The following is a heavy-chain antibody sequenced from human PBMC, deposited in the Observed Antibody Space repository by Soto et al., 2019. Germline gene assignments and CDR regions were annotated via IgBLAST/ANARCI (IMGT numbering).Heavy chain of an antibody. J-gene: IGHJ6*02. CDR2: MFPGDSDT. CDR1: GYSFTTYW. D-gene: IGHD6-19*01. V-gene: IGHV5-51*01. Sequence: GESLKISCNGSGYSFTTYWIGWVRQLPGQGLEWMGVMFPGDSDTRYSPSFQGQVTMSADPSTNTAYLEWSSLKAADSAMYYCARVPDSSLGTMDVWGQGTTVPVYS. CDR3: ARVPDSSLGTMDV.